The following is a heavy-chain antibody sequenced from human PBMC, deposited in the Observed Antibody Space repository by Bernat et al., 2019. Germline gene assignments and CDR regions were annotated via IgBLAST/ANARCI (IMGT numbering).Heavy chain of an antibody. V-gene: IGHV3-7*01. D-gene: IGHD6-19*01. CDR1: GFTFSRYW. CDR2: INLDGSEK. Sequence: EVQLVESGGGLVQPGGSLRLSCAASGFTFSRYWMSWVRQAPGKGLEWVANINLDGSEKYYVDSVKGRFTISRDNAKSSLYLQMNSLRAEDTAVYYCAREIAVAGAVRCGTDVWGQGTTVIVSS. CDR3: AREIAVAGAVRCGTDV. J-gene: IGHJ6*02.